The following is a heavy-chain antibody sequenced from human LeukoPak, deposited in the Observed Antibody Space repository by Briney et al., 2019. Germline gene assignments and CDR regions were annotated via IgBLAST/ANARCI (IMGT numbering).Heavy chain of an antibody. V-gene: IGHV3-49*04. D-gene: IGHD6-13*01. J-gene: IGHJ5*02. CDR1: GFTFGDYA. CDR2: IRSKAYGGTT. Sequence: GGSLRLSCTASGFTFGDYAMSWVRQAPGKGLEWVGFIRSKAYGGTTEYAASVKGRFTISRDDSKSIACLQMNSLKTEDTAVYYCTRAAGYSSSWPNWFDPWGQGTLVTVSS. CDR3: TRAAGYSSSWPNWFDP.